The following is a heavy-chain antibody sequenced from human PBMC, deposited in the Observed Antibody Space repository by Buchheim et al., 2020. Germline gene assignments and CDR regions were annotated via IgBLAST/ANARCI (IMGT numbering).Heavy chain of an antibody. J-gene: IGHJ4*02. D-gene: IGHD2-15*01. CDR3: ARDSDIVVVVAATTSGGFDY. CDR1: GFTFSSYA. Sequence: QVQLVESGGGVVQPGRSLRLSCAASGFTFSSYAMHWVRQAPGKGLEWVAVISYDGSNKLYADSVKGRFTLSRDNSKNTLDLQMNSLRAEDTAVYYCARDSDIVVVVAATTSGGFDYWGQGTL. V-gene: IGHV3-30*04. CDR2: ISYDGSNK.